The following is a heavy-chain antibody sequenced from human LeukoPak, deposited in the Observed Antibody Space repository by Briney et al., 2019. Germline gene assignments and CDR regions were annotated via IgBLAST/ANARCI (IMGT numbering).Heavy chain of an antibody. J-gene: IGHJ6*02. D-gene: IGHD2-2*01. Sequence: ASVKVSCKVSGYTLIELSMHWVRQAPGKGLEWMGGFDPEDGETIYAQKFQGRVTMTEDTSTDTAYMELSSLRSEDTAVYYCATSRSSYCSSTSCTNYYYYGMDVWGQGTTVTVSS. CDR3: ATSRSSYCSSTSCTNYYYYGMDV. V-gene: IGHV1-24*01. CDR1: GYTLIELS. CDR2: FDPEDGET.